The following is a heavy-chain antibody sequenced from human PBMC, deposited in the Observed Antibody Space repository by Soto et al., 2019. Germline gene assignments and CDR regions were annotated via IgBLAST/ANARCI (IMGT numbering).Heavy chain of an antibody. J-gene: IGHJ6*03. Sequence: PGGSLRLSCAASGFTFSSYGMHWVRQAPGKGLEWVAVISYDGSNKYYADYVKGRFTISRDNSKNTLYLQMNSLRAEDMALYYCARRGYGSRWPNVYMDVWGKGTTVTVSS. V-gene: IGHV3-30*03. CDR2: ISYDGSNK. CDR3: ARRGYGSRWPNVYMDV. D-gene: IGHD6-13*01. CDR1: GFTFSSYG.